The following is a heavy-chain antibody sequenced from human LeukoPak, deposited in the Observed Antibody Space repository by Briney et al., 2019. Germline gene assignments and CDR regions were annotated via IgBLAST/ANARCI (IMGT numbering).Heavy chain of an antibody. Sequence: GGSLRLSCAASGFTFSNYGMHWVRQAPGKGLEWVAVISYDGSNKYYADSVKGRFTISRDNSKNTLYLQMNSLRAEDTAVYYCAKDRGYSYGGPFDYWGQGTLVTVSS. D-gene: IGHD5-18*01. V-gene: IGHV3-30*18. CDR1: GFTFSNYG. CDR3: AKDRGYSYGGPFDY. J-gene: IGHJ4*02. CDR2: ISYDGSNK.